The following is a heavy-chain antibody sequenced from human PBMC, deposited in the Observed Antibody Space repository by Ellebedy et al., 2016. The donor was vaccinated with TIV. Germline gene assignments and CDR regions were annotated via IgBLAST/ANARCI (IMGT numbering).Heavy chain of an antibody. V-gene: IGHV4-59*08. D-gene: IGHD3-10*01. CDR2: IYYTGLT. Sequence: MPSETLSLTCTVSGGSVSPFYWNWIRQPPGKGLEWMGDIYYTGLTNYNPSLNNRVIISVDTSKNEVSLRLSSVTAADTAVYYCARRTSSFGLGFHHGMDVWGQGTTVTVS. J-gene: IGHJ6*02. CDR3: ARRTSSFGLGFHHGMDV. CDR1: GGSVSPFY.